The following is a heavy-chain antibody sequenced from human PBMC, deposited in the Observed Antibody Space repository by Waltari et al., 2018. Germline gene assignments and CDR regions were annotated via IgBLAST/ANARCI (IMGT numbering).Heavy chain of an antibody. J-gene: IGHJ4*02. V-gene: IGHV1-69*08. CDR1: GGTFRTHT. Sequence: QVQLVQSGAEVKKPGSSVKVSCQPSGGTFRTHTINWVRQAPGQGLEWMGRIIPILGTVNYAQKFHDRVTVTADKSTNTAYMELISLRSEDTAVYYCARDPMTTGSHAHWGQGTQVTVSS. CDR2: IIPILGTV. CDR3: ARDPMTTGSHAH. D-gene: IGHD4-17*01.